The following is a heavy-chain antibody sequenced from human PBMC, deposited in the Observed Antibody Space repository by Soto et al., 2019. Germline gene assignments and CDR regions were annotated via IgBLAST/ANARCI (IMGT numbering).Heavy chain of an antibody. J-gene: IGHJ4*02. CDR2: VGTANDNT. V-gene: IGHV1-18*01. D-gene: IGHD3-16*01. CDR3: ARELNIDIMAYYVFAY. Sequence: QVQMVQSGPEVKMPGASVKVSCKTSGYTFTAYCLAWLRQAPGQRPEWMGWVGTANDNTNYAEKFQGRVPMTTDTSTATTYMELGSLISYYTAVYYCARELNIDIMAYYVFAYWGPGILVTGSS. CDR1: GYTFTAYC.